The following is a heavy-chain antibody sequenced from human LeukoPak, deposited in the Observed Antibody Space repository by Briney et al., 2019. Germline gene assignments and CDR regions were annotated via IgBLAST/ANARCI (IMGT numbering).Heavy chain of an antibody. CDR1: GFTFSSYS. CDR3: ARDRDGYNWGSFDY. V-gene: IGHV3-21*01. D-gene: IGHD5-24*01. J-gene: IGHJ4*02. CDR2: ISSSSSYI. Sequence: AGGSLRLSCAASGFTFSSYSMNWVRQAPGKGLEWVSSISSSSSYIYYADSVKGRFTISRDNAKNSLYLQMNSPRAEDTAVYYCARDRDGYNWGSFDYWGQGTLVTVSS.